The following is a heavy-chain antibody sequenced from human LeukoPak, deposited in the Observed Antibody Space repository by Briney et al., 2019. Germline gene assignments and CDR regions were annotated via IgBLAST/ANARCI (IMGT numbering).Heavy chain of an antibody. V-gene: IGHV1-2*02. CDR3: ARDRGIAAAGTVGY. Sequence: GGSVKVSCKASGYTFTGYYMHWVRQAPGQGLEWMGWINPNSGGTNYAQKFQGRVTMTRDTSISTAYMELSRLRSDDTAVYYCARDRGIAAAGTVGYWGQGTLVTVSS. D-gene: IGHD6-13*01. J-gene: IGHJ4*02. CDR2: INPNSGGT. CDR1: GYTFTGYY.